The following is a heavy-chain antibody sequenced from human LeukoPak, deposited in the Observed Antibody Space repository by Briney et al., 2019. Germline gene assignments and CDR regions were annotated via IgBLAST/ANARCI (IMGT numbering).Heavy chain of an antibody. CDR3: ARAVDSSGYQHKGFDP. CDR2: GYTSGRT. D-gene: IGHD3-22*01. J-gene: IGHJ5*02. Sequence: SETLSLTCAVSGGSISTGTYYWNWIRQPAGKGLEWIGRGYTSGRTNYNPALKSRVSISVDTSKNQFSLKLTSVTAADTAVYYCARAVDSSGYQHKGFDPWGQGTLVTVSS. CDR1: GGSISTGTYY. V-gene: IGHV4-61*02.